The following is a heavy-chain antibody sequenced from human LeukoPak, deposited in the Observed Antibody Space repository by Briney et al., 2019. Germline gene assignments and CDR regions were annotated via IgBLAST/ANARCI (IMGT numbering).Heavy chain of an antibody. Sequence: GESLKISCKGSGYSFTNYWIGWVRQVPGKGVEWMGIIYPGDSDTRYSPSFQGQVTISADKSIRTAYLQWGSLKASDTAMYYCARSQGYCSGGSCLQGDWFDPWGQGTLVTVSS. D-gene: IGHD2-15*01. J-gene: IGHJ5*02. V-gene: IGHV5-51*01. CDR1: GYSFTNYW. CDR3: ARSQGYCSGGSCLQGDWFDP. CDR2: IYPGDSDT.